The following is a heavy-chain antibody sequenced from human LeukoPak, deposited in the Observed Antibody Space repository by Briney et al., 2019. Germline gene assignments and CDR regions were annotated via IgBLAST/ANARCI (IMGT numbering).Heavy chain of an antibody. CDR2: IYYTGST. CDR1: GASIRSSY. J-gene: IGHJ5*02. CDR3: ARLDRSGYEMGGTWFDP. Sequence: SETLSLTCTVSGASIRSSYWSWLRQPPGKGLEWIGYIYYTGSTNSNPSLKSRVTVSVDTSKNQFSLKLSSMTAADPAVYYCARLDRSGYEMGGTWFDPWGQGTLVTVSS. V-gene: IGHV4-59*08. D-gene: IGHD3-22*01.